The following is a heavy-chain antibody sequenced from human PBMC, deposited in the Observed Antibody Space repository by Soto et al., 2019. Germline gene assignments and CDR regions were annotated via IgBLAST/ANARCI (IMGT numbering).Heavy chain of an antibody. J-gene: IGHJ5*02. CDR1: GVSIGTDSYY. V-gene: IGHV4-39*06. Sequence: SETLSLTCTVSGVSIGTDSYYWGWLRQPPEKGLEWIGTIYYSGSTYYNPSLKSRVTISKDTSKNQVVLTMTNMDPVDTATYYCASGRDYSNWFDPWGQGTLVTVSS. D-gene: IGHD4-4*01. CDR2: IYYSGST. CDR3: ASGRDYSNWFDP.